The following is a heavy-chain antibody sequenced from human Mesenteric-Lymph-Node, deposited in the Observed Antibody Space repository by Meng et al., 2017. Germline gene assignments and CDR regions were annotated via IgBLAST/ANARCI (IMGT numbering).Heavy chain of an antibody. CDR2: VGIDGVTT. Sequence: GESLKISCEASGFTFSCCSISWVRQAPGKGLEWVSVVGIDGVTTYYADSVKGRFTISRDNSKNTLYLQMNSLRAGDTAVYYCASRAWAAGKPYCFDYWGQGTLVTVSS. CDR1: GFTFSCCS. CDR3: ASRAWAAGKPYCFDY. D-gene: IGHD6-13*01. V-gene: IGHV3-23*01. J-gene: IGHJ4*02.